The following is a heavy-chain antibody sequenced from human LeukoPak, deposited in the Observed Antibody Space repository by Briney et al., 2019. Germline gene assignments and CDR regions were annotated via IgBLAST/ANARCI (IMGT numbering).Heavy chain of an antibody. Sequence: GGSLRLSCAASGFTFSSYWMHWVRQAPGKGLVWVSRINSDGSSTSYADSVKGRFTISRDNAKNTLYLQMNSLRAEDTAVYYCARDRHAYSSGWYPSLNAAFDIWGQGTMVTVSS. D-gene: IGHD6-19*01. J-gene: IGHJ3*02. CDR1: GFTFSSYW. CDR2: INSDGSST. CDR3: ARDRHAYSSGWYPSLNAAFDI. V-gene: IGHV3-74*01.